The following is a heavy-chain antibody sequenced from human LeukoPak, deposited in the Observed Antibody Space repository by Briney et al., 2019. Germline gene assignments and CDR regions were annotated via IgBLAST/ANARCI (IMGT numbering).Heavy chain of an antibody. CDR2: IYSGGST. J-gene: IGHJ4*02. CDR3: AREGGGSFGSSYYFDY. CDR1: GFTVSSNY. V-gene: IGHV3-53*01. Sequence: GGSLRLSCAASGFTVSSNYMSWVRQAPGKGLEWVSVIYSGGSTYYADSVKGRFTISRDNSKNTLYLQMNSLRAEDTAVYYCAREGGGSFGSSYYFDYWGQGTLVTVSS. D-gene: IGHD1-26*01.